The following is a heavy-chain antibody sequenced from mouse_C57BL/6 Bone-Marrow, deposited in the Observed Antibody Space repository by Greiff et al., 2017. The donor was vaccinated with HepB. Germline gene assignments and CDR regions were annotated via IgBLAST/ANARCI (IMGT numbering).Heavy chain of an antibody. J-gene: IGHJ4*01. CDR1: GFTFSSYA. D-gene: IGHD4-1*02. Sequence: EVKLMESGGGLVKPGGSLKLSCAASGFTFSSYAMSWVRQTPEKRLEWVATISDGGSYTYYPDNVKGRFTISRDNAKNNLYLQMSHLKSEDTAMYYCAREGQLGREDYWGQGTSVTVSS. CDR3: AREGQLGREDY. CDR2: ISDGGSYT. V-gene: IGHV5-4*01.